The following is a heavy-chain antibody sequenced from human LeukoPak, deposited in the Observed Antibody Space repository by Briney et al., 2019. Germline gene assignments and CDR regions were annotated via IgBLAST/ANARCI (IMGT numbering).Heavy chain of an antibody. CDR1: GYSFTSYA. Sequence: GASVKVSCKASGYSFTSYAMHWVRQAPGQRLEWTGWINAGNGNTKYSQKFQDRVTITRDTSASTAYMELSSLRSEDTAVYYCARDLCSGGRCLNSFDPWGQGTLVTVSS. CDR3: ARDLCSGGRCLNSFDP. CDR2: INAGNGNT. V-gene: IGHV1-3*01. D-gene: IGHD2-15*01. J-gene: IGHJ5*02.